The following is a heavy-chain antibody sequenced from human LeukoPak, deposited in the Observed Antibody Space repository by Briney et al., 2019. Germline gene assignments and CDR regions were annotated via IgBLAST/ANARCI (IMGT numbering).Heavy chain of an antibody. D-gene: IGHD3-9*01. CDR1: GFTFSSYA. V-gene: IGHV3-23*01. Sequence: PGGSLRLSCAASGFTFSSYAMSWVRQAPGKGLEWVSAISGSGGSTYYADSVKGRFTISRDNSKNTLYLQMNSLRAEDTAVYYCAKDGPRIYYDILTGYDEGLDIWGQGTMVIVSS. J-gene: IGHJ3*02. CDR3: AKDGPRIYYDILTGYDEGLDI. CDR2: ISGSGGST.